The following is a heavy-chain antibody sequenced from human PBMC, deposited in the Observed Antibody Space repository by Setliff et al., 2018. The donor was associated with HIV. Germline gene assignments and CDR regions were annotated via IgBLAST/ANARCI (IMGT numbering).Heavy chain of an antibody. CDR2: VYHSGST. J-gene: IGHJ6*03. CDR3: ARHRDPPGSSWIYYYYYMDL. D-gene: IGHD6-13*01. CDR1: GYSIGSGYY. Sequence: SETLSLTCVVSGYSIGSGYYWGWIRQTPGEGLEWIGSVYHSGSTYYNPSLKSRITISIDTSKNHFSLRLTSVTAADTGVYYCARHRDPPGSSWIYYYYYMDLWGEGTTVTVSS. V-gene: IGHV4-38-2*01.